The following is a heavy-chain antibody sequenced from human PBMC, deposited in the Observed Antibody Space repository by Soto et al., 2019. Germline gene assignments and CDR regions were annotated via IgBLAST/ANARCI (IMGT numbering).Heavy chain of an antibody. CDR2: ISSSSSYI. CDR3: ARETAAGVHFDY. D-gene: IGHD6-13*01. CDR1: GFTFSSYS. V-gene: IGHV3-21*01. Sequence: GGSLRLSCAASGFTFSSYSMNWVRQAPGKGLEWVSSISSSSSYIYYADSVKGRFTISRDNAKNSLYLQMNSLRAEDTAVYYCARETAAGVHFDYWGQGTLVTVSS. J-gene: IGHJ4*02.